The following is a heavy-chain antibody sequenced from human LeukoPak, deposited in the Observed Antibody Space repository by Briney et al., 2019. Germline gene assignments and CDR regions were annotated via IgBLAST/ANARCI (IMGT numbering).Heavy chain of an antibody. Sequence: SSQRLCCTTSGFTFSSYGMHWVRQAPGKGLESVAVIWYDGSNKYYADSVKGRFTISRDNSKNTLYLQMNSLRAEDTAVYYCARDIRYSSGSIDYWGQGTLVTVSS. V-gene: IGHV3-33*01. J-gene: IGHJ4*02. CDR1: GFTFSSYG. CDR3: ARDIRYSSGSIDY. CDR2: IWYDGSNK. D-gene: IGHD6-19*01.